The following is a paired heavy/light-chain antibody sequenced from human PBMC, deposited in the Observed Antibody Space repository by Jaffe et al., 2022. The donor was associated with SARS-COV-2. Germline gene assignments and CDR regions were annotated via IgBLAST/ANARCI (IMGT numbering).Light chain of an antibody. CDR1: QSISSY. Sequence: EKVMTQSPATLSVSPGERATLSCRASQSISSYLAWYQQKPGQAPRLLIYGASTRATGIPARFSGSGSGTEFTLTISSLQSEDFAVYYCQQYNNWPITFGQGTRLEIK. CDR2: GAS. V-gene: IGKV3-15*01. CDR3: QQYNNWPIT. J-gene: IGKJ5*01.
Heavy chain of an antibody. Sequence: EVQLLESGGGLVQPGGSLRLSCAASGFTFSSYAMGWVRQAPGKGLEWVSAISDSGGNTYYADSVKGRFTISRDNSRTTLYLQMNSLRAEDTAVYYCAKKDSGKNYYSFDYWGQGTPVTVSS. D-gene: IGHD1-7*01. CDR1: GFTFSSYA. CDR2: ISDSGGNT. J-gene: IGHJ4*02. V-gene: IGHV3-23*01. CDR3: AKKDSGKNYYSFDY.